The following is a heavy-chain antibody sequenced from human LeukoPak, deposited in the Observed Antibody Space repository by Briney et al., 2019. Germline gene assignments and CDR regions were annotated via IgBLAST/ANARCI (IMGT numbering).Heavy chain of an antibody. CDR1: GGTFSSYA. Sequence: GSSVKVSCKASGGTFSSYAISWVRQAPGQGLEWMGRIIPILGIANYAQKFQGRVTITADKSTSTAYMELSTLRSDDTAVYYCARDTPGTTMPWGQGTLVTVSS. CDR2: IIPILGIA. J-gene: IGHJ5*02. V-gene: IGHV1-69*04. CDR3: ARDTPGTTMP. D-gene: IGHD3-10*01.